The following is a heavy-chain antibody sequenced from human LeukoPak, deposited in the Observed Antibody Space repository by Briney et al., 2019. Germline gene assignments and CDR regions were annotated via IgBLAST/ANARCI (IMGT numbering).Heavy chain of an antibody. CDR2: IYYSGST. CDR1: GGSISSYY. CDR3: ARGLLGSSSSDY. V-gene: IGHV4-59*08. J-gene: IGHJ4*02. D-gene: IGHD6-6*01. Sequence: SETLSLTCTVSGGSISSYYWSWIRQPPGKGLEWIGYIYYSGSTNYNPSLKSRVTISVDASKNQFSLKLSSVTAADTAVYYCARGLLGSSSSDYWGQGTLVTVSS.